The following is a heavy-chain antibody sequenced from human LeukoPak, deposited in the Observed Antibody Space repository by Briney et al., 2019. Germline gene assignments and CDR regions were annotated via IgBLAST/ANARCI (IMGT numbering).Heavy chain of an antibody. D-gene: IGHD3-22*01. CDR2: IKSDGRT. J-gene: IGHJ1*01. V-gene: IGHV3-74*01. CDR1: GFTFSNYW. CDR3: ARAPSEIGGYYPEYFRH. Sequence: TGGSLRLSCAAAGFTFSNYWMHWVRLAPGRGLVWVSRIKSDGRTNYADSVKGRFTISRDNAKNTVSLQMNSLRAEDTGVYYCARAPSEIGGYYPEYFRHWGQGTLVTVSS.